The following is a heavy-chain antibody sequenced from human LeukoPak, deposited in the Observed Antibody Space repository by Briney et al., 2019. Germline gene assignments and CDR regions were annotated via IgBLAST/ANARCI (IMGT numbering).Heavy chain of an antibody. CDR1: GYTFTSYG. J-gene: IGHJ3*01. Sequence: ASVKVSCKASGYTFTSYGISWVRQAPGQGLEWMGWISAYYGNTNYAQKFQGRVTITADESTSTAYMELSSLRSEDTAVYYCARGSPELRFPGRWGQGTMVTVSS. CDR2: ISAYYGNT. V-gene: IGHV1-18*01. D-gene: IGHD3-3*01. CDR3: ARGSPELRFPGR.